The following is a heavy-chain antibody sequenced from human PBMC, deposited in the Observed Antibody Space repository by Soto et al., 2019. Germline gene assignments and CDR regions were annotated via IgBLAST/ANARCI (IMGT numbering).Heavy chain of an antibody. D-gene: IGHD6-13*01. J-gene: IGHJ3*02. CDR2: IYYSRST. CDR1: GGSISSYY. CDR3: ARRYSSAFDI. Sequence: PSETLSPTCAVSGGSISSYYWSWIRQPPGKGLEWIGYIYYSRSTNYNPSLKSRVTISVDTSKNQFSLKLSSVTAADTAVYYCARRYSSAFDIWGQGTMVTVSS. V-gene: IGHV4-59*08.